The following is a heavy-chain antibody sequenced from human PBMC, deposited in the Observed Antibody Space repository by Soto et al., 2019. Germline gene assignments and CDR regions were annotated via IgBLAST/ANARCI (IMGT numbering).Heavy chain of an antibody. J-gene: IGHJ6*02. CDR2: INHSGST. CDR1: GGSFSGYY. Sequence: SETLSLTCAVYGGSFSGYYWSWIRQPPGNGLEWIGEINHSGSTNYNPSLKSRVTISVDTSKNQFSLKLSSVTAADTAVYYCASETDGSWYNYYYGMDVWGQGTTVTVSS. V-gene: IGHV4-34*01. CDR3: ASETDGSWYNYYYGMDV. D-gene: IGHD6-13*01.